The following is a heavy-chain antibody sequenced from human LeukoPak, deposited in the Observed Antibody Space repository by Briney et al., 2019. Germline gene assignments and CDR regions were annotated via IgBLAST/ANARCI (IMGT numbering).Heavy chain of an antibody. V-gene: IGHV3-30*04. CDR1: GFTFNDYA. CDR2: ISYDGSNK. CDR3: ARGGIRSSSSWYHY. D-gene: IGHD6-13*01. Sequence: GGSLRLSCVTSGFTFNDYAMNWVRQAPGKGLEWVAVISYDGSNKYYADSVKGRFTISRDNSKNTLYLQMNSLRAEDTAVYYCARGGIRSSSSWYHYWGQGTLVTVSS. J-gene: IGHJ4*02.